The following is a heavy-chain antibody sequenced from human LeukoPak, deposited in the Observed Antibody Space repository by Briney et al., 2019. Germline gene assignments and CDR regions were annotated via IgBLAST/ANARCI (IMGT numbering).Heavy chain of an antibody. CDR1: GGTFSSYA. Sequence: SVKVSCKASGGTFSSYAISWVRQAPGQGLEWMGGIIPIFGTANYAQKFQGRVTITADKSTSTAYMELSSLRSEDTAVYYRARGNTTRGGDYGMDVWGKGTTVTVSS. V-gene: IGHV1-69*06. CDR2: IIPIFGTA. CDR3: ARGNTTRGGDYGMDV. D-gene: IGHD3-16*01. J-gene: IGHJ6*04.